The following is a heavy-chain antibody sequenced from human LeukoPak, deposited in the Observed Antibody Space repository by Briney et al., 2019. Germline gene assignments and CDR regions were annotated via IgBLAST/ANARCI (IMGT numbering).Heavy chain of an antibody. CDR2: IYSGGST. CDR1: GFTFSSYA. CDR3: ARVSGSGLYFKSFDP. V-gene: IGHV3-53*01. J-gene: IGHJ5*01. D-gene: IGHD3-10*01. Sequence: GGSLRLSCAASGFTFSSYAMSWVRQAPGKGLEWVSVIYSGGSTYYADSVKGRFTISRDNSKNTLYLQMNSLRAEDTAVYFCARVSGSGLYFKSFDPWGQGTLVIVSS.